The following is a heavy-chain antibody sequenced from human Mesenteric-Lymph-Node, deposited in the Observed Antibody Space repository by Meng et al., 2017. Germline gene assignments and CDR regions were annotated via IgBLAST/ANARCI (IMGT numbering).Heavy chain of an antibody. Sequence: QVQRKQWGGGMFEPSETLSLTCAVLGGSFSGYYWSWIRQPPGKGLEWIGEIIHGGSPSYNPSLKSRVTISIDTSKNQLSLMLSSVTASDTAVYYCARRPTGIDYWGQGTLVTVSS. V-gene: IGHV4-34*12. CDR2: IIHGGSP. D-gene: IGHD2-8*02. J-gene: IGHJ4*02. CDR1: GGSFSGYY. CDR3: ARRPTGIDY.